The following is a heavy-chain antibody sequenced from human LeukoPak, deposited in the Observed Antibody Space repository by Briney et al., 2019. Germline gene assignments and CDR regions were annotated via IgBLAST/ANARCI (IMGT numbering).Heavy chain of an antibody. J-gene: IGHJ4*02. Sequence: GGSLRLPCAASGFTFSSYSMNWVRQAPGKGPEWVSSISSSSSYIYYADSVKGRFTISRDNAKNSLYLQMNSLRAEDTAVYYCARVWVGDYANLGDYWGQGTLVTVSS. CDR3: ARVWVGDYANLGDY. CDR1: GFTFSSYS. V-gene: IGHV3-21*01. D-gene: IGHD4-17*01. CDR2: ISSSSSYI.